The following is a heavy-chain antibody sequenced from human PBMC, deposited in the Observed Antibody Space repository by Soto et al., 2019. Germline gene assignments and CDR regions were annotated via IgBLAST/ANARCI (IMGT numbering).Heavy chain of an antibody. CDR2: IDTSSTYI. Sequence: EVQLVESGGGLVKPGGSLRLSCAASGFSFSSFTMNWVRQAPGKGLEWVSSIDTSSTYIYYADSVTGRFTISRDNAKKSVYLQMHSLRAEDTAVYYCARETGSYHWNGGLMEVWVQGTKVTVSS. D-gene: IGHD1-20*01. V-gene: IGHV3-21*02. J-gene: IGHJ6*02. CDR3: ARETGSYHWNGGLMEV. CDR1: GFSFSSFT.